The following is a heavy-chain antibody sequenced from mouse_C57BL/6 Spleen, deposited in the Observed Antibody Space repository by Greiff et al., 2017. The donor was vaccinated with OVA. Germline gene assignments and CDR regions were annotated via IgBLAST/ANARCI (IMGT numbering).Heavy chain of an antibody. CDR3: TRSRYGNYLYYFDY. CDR1: GYTFTGYW. J-gene: IGHJ2*01. D-gene: IGHD2-10*02. V-gene: IGHV1-5*01. Sequence: VQLQQSGAELMKPGASVKLSCKATGYTFTGYWIEWVKQRPGQGLEWIGAIYPGNSDTSYNQKFKGKAKLTAVTSASTAYMELSSLTNEDSAVYYCTRSRYGNYLYYFDYWGQGTTLTVSS. CDR2: IYPGNSDT.